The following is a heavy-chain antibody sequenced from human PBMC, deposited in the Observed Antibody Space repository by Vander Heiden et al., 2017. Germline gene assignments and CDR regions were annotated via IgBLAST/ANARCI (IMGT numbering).Heavy chain of an antibody. Sequence: EVQLVESGGGLVQPGRSLRIYCAASGFTFDDFAMHWVRQAPGKGLGWVSSISWNSGDTGYADSVRGRFTISRDNAKNSLFLQMNNLRTEDTAFYYCVKGLWFGEARFDPWGQGTLVTVSS. CDR2: ISWNSGDT. V-gene: IGHV3-9*01. J-gene: IGHJ5*02. CDR1: GFTFDDFA. CDR3: VKGLWFGEARFDP. D-gene: IGHD3-10*01.